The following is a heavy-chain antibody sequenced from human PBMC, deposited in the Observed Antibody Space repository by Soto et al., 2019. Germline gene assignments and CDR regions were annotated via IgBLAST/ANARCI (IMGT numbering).Heavy chain of an antibody. CDR3: ARAWYCSSTSCYPDPYFDY. Sequence: PSETLSLTCTVSGGSISSYYWSWIRQPPGKGLEWIGYIYYSGSTNYNPSLKSRVTISVDTSKNQFSLKLSSVTAADTAVYYCARAWYCSSTSCYPDPYFDYWGQGTLVTVSS. CDR1: GGSISSYY. V-gene: IGHV4-59*01. D-gene: IGHD2-2*01. CDR2: IYYSGST. J-gene: IGHJ4*02.